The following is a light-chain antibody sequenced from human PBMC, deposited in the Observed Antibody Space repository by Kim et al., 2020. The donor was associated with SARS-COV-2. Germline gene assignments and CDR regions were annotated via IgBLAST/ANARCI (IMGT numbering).Light chain of an antibody. V-gene: IGKV1-5*01. J-gene: IGKJ1*01. CDR3: QQYKSYSRT. CDR2: GAS. CDR1: QSIHKW. Sequence: DIQMTQSPSTLSASVGDRVTITCRASQSIHKWLAWYQQRPGKAPKLLIYGASSLETGVPSRFSGSGSGTEFTLTISSLQPDDFATYYCQQYKSYSRTFGQGTKLEI.